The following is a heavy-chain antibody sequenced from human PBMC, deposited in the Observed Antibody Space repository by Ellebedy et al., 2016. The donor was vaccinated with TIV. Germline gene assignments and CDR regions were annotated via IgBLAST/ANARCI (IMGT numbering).Heavy chain of an antibody. V-gene: IGHV3-30-3*01. CDR3: ARAGQTYLYDSSGYYSGKGH. CDR2: VSHDGSKK. D-gene: IGHD3-22*01. CDR1: GFTFSDYT. Sequence: PGESLKISCAASGFTFSDYTVHWVRQAPGKGLEWVSVVSHDGSKKYYADSVQGRFTISRDNYKKTLYLQMNSLRAEDTAVYYCARAGQTYLYDSSGYYSGKGHWGQGTLVIVSS. J-gene: IGHJ4*02.